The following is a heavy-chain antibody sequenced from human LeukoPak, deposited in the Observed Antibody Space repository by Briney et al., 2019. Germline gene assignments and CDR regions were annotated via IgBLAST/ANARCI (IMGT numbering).Heavy chain of an antibody. CDR2: IKQDGSEK. CDR3: ARDLAVAGPDAYFDY. CDR1: GFTFSSYW. D-gene: IGHD6-19*01. Sequence: GGSLRLSSAASGFTFSSYWMSWVRQAPGKGLEWVAHIKQDGSEKYYADSVKGRFTISRDNAKNSLYLQMNSLRAEDTAVYYCARDLAVAGPDAYFDYWGQGTLVTVSS. J-gene: IGHJ4*02. V-gene: IGHV3-7*01.